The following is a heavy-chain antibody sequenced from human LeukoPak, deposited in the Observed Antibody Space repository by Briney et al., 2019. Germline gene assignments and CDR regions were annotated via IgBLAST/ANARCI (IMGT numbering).Heavy chain of an antibody. V-gene: IGHV3-23*01. D-gene: IGHD5-24*01. CDR3: AKVQEIGTILPPFQY. Sequence: GGSLRLSCAASGFTFSSYAMSWVRQAPGKGLEWVSAISGSGGTTFYADSVKGRFTISRDNSKNTLYLQVNSLRAADTAVYYCAKVQEIGTILPPFQYWGQGTLVTVSS. J-gene: IGHJ4*02. CDR2: ISGSGGTT. CDR1: GFTFSSYA.